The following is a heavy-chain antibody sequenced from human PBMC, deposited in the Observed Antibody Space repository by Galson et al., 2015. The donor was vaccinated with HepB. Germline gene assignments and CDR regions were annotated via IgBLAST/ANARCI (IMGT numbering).Heavy chain of an antibody. V-gene: IGHV3-15*01. Sequence: SLRLSCAASGFTSSNAWMSWVRQAPGKGLEWVGRIKSKTDGGTTDYAAPVKGRFTISRDDSKNTLYLQMNSLKTEDTAVYYCTTRFYIVATMEIDYWGQGTLVTVSS. CDR2: IKSKTDGGTT. CDR3: TTRFYIVATMEIDY. J-gene: IGHJ4*02. CDR1: GFTSSNAW. D-gene: IGHD5-12*01.